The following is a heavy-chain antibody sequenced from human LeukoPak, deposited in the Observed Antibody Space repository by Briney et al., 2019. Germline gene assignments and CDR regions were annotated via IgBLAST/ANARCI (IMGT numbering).Heavy chain of an antibody. CDR3: AGVQQLVLSRYYYYYYMDV. CDR1: GYTFTSYD. Sequence: ASVKVSCKASGYTFTSYDINWVRQATGQGLGWMGWMNPNSGNTGYAQKFQGRVTMTRNTSISTAYMELSSLRSEDTAVYYCAGVQQLVLSRYYYYYYMDVWGKGTTVTISS. J-gene: IGHJ6*03. CDR2: MNPNSGNT. D-gene: IGHD6-13*01. V-gene: IGHV1-8*01.